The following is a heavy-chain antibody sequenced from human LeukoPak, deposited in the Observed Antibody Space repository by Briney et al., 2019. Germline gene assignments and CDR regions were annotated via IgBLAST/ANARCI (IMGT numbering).Heavy chain of an antibody. D-gene: IGHD5-24*01. J-gene: IGHJ4*02. CDR1: GGTFSSYA. V-gene: IGHV1-69*05. Sequence: SVKVSCKASGGTFSSYAISWVRQAPGQGLEWMGGIIPIFGTANYAQKFQGRVTITTDESTSTAYMELSSLRSEDTAVYNCARSKEKGRDGYNYLDYWGQGTLVTVSS. CDR3: ARSKEKGRDGYNYLDY. CDR2: IIPIFGTA.